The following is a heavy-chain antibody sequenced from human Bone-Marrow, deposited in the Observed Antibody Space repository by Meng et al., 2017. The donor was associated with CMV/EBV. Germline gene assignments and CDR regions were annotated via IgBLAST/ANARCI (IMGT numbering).Heavy chain of an antibody. CDR3: ARDSSFDQ. CDR1: GFTFSSYE. Sequence: SCAASGFTFSSYEMNWVRQAPGKGLEWIGSIYQSGSTYYNPSLKSRVTISVDTSKNQISLKLRSVTAADTAIYYCARDSSFDQWGQGTLVTVSS. D-gene: IGHD6-6*01. CDR2: IYQSGST. V-gene: IGHV4-38-2*02. J-gene: IGHJ4*02.